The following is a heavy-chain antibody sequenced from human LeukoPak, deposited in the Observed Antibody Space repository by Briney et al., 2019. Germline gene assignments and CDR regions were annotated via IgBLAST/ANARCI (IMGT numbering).Heavy chain of an antibody. V-gene: IGHV1-69*13. CDR1: GYTFTSYG. CDR2: IIPIFGTA. J-gene: IGHJ4*02. D-gene: IGHD3-9*01. Sequence: ASVKVSCKASGYTFTSYGISWVRQAPGQGLEWMGGIIPIFGTANYAQKFQGRVTITADESTSTAYMELSSLRSEDTAVYYCARAVLRYFDKYYFDYWGQGTLVTVSS. CDR3: ARAVLRYFDKYYFDY.